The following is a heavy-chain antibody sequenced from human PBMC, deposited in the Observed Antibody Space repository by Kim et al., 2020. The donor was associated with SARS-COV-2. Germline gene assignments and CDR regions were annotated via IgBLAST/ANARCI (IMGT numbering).Heavy chain of an antibody. CDR2: IIPIFGTA. V-gene: IGHV1-69*13. D-gene: IGHD5-18*01. J-gene: IGHJ6*02. Sequence: SVKVSCKASGGTFSSYAISWVRQAPGQGLEWMGGIIPIFGTANYAQKFQGRVTITADESTSTAYMELSSLRSEDTAVYYCARYGDTAMEYYYYYGMDVWGQGTTVTVSS. CDR1: GGTFSSYA. CDR3: ARYGDTAMEYYYYYGMDV.